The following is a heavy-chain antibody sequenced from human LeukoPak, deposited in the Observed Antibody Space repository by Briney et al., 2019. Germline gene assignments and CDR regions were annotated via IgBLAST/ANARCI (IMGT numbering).Heavy chain of an antibody. Sequence: GASVKVSCKASGYTFTSYYMHWVRQAPGQGLEWMGIINPSGGSTSYAQKFQGRVTMTRDVSTSTVYMELSSLRSEDTAVYYCATGTRSFEWELLLEYFQHWGQGTLVTVSS. J-gene: IGHJ1*01. D-gene: IGHD1-26*01. V-gene: IGHV1-46*01. CDR3: ATGTRSFEWELLLEYFQH. CDR2: INPSGGST. CDR1: GYTFTSYY.